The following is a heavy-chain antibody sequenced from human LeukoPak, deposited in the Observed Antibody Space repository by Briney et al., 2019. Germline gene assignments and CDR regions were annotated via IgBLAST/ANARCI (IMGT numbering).Heavy chain of an antibody. Sequence: ASVKVSCKASGYTFTSYDINWVRQATGQGLEWMGWMNPNSGNTGYAQKFQGSVTMTRNTSISTAYLELSSLRSEDTAVYYCARVYGDYVTDYWGQGTLVTVSS. CDR1: GYTFTSYD. CDR2: MNPNSGNT. D-gene: IGHD4-17*01. V-gene: IGHV1-8*01. CDR3: ARVYGDYVTDY. J-gene: IGHJ4*02.